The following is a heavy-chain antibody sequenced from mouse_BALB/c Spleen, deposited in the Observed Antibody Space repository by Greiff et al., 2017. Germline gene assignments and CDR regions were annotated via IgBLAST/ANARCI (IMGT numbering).Heavy chain of an antibody. CDR1: GYTFTDYE. V-gene: IGHV1-15*01. J-gene: IGHJ2*01. Sequence: QVHVKQSGAELVRPGASVTLSCKASGYTFTDYEMHWVKQTPVHGLEWIGAIDPETGGTAYNQKFKGKATLTADKSSSTAYMELRSLTSEDSAVYYCARPMITSYYFDYWGQGTTLTVSS. CDR2: IDPETGGT. CDR3: ARPMITSYYFDY. D-gene: IGHD2-4*01.